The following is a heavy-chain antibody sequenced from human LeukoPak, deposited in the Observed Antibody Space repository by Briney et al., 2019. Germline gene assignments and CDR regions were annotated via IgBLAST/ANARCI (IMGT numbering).Heavy chain of an antibody. D-gene: IGHD3-3*01. Sequence: ASVKVSCKASGYTFTSYGISWVRQAPGQGLEWMGWISAYNGNTNYAQKLQGRVTMTTDTSTSTAYMELRSLRSDDTAVYYCVRDDFWSGYRPLYYYGMDVWGQGTTVTVSS. CDR3: VRDDFWSGYRPLYYYGMDV. CDR2: ISAYNGNT. J-gene: IGHJ6*02. CDR1: GYTFTSYG. V-gene: IGHV1-18*01.